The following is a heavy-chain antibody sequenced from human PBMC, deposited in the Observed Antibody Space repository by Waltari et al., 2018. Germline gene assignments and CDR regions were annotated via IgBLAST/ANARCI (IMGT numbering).Heavy chain of an antibody. V-gene: IGHV1-2*02. CDR2: SNPKTGGT. CDR3: ARDGIGGAHLDY. CDR1: GYSFTDYY. J-gene: IGHJ4*02. Sequence: VQLVQSGAEAKTPEASVKVSCQASGYSFTDYYIYGVRQAPGQGLEWVGYSNPKTGGTAFAQKFRGRVTMTSDTSISTADMELSGLTSDDTAVYYCARDGIGGAHLDYWGQGTLVTVSA. D-gene: IGHD1-26*01.